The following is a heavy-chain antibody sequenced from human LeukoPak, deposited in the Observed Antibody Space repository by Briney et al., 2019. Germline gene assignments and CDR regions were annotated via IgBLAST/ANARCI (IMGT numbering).Heavy chain of an antibody. CDR1: AFTFGSFD. J-gene: IGHJ4*02. CDR2: ISDTGGST. Sequence: GGSLRLSCAASAFTFGSFDMSWVRQAPGKGLEWVSAISDTGGSTFYADSVKGRFTISRDNSKNTLYLQMNSLRAEDTAVYYCAKGRIQSYMAPEYWGQGTLVTVSS. CDR3: AKGRIQSYMAPEY. V-gene: IGHV3-23*01. D-gene: IGHD5-18*01.